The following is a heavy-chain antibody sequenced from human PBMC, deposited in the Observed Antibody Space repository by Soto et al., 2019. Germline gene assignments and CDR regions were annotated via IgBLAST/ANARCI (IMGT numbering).Heavy chain of an antibody. D-gene: IGHD6-19*01. CDR3: ARDSGWLNRYFQH. V-gene: IGHV1-8*01. Sequence: ASVKVYCKASGYTFTSYGINWVRQATGQGLEWMGWMNPNSGNTGYAQKFQGRVTMTRNTSISTAYMELSSLRSEDTAVYYCARDSGWLNRYFQHWGQGTLVTVSS. J-gene: IGHJ1*01. CDR2: MNPNSGNT. CDR1: GYTFTSYG.